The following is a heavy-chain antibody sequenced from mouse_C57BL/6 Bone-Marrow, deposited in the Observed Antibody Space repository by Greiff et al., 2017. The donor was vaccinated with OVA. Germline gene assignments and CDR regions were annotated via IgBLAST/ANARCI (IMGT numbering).Heavy chain of an antibody. CDR2: ISSGGSYT. Sequence: EVQLVESGGDLVKPGGSLQLSCAASGFPFSSYGMSLVRQTPDKRLEWVATISSGGSYTYYPDSVKGRFTISRDNAKNTLYLQMSSLKSEDTAMYYCARHYYGSSYYWGQGTTLTVSS. D-gene: IGHD1-1*01. V-gene: IGHV5-6*01. CDR1: GFPFSSYG. CDR3: ARHYYGSSYY. J-gene: IGHJ2*01.